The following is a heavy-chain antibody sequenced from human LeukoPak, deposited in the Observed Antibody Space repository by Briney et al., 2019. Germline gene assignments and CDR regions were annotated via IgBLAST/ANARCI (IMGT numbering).Heavy chain of an antibody. V-gene: IGHV4-34*01. D-gene: IGHD3-22*01. CDR2: INHSGST. CDR3: ARKGSNKNYYDSSGYSYPFDY. Sequence: PSETLSLTCAVYGGSFSGYYWSWIRQPPGKGLEWIGEINHSGSTNYNPSLKSRVTISVDTSKNQFSLKLSSVTAADTAVYYCARKGSNKNYYDSSGYSYPFDYWGQGTLVTVSS. CDR1: GGSFSGYY. J-gene: IGHJ4*02.